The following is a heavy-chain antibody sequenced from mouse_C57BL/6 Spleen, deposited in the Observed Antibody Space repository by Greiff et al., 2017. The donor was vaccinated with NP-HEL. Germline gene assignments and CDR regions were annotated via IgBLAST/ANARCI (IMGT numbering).Heavy chain of an antibody. Sequence: VKLMESGPGLVAPSQSLSITCTVSGFSLTSYGVHWVRQPPGKGLEWLVVIWSDGSTTYNSALKSRLSISKDNSKSQVFLKMNSLQTDDTAMYYCARHVEYYAYAMDYWGQGTSVTVSS. V-gene: IGHV2-6-1*01. CDR2: IWSDGST. D-gene: IGHD1-1*01. CDR1: GFSLTSYG. J-gene: IGHJ4*01. CDR3: ARHVEYYAYAMDY.